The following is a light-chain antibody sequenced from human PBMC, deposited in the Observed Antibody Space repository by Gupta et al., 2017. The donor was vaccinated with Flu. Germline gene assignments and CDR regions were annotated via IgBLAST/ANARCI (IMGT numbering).Light chain of an antibody. CDR2: EVT. CDR3: SSYTSTSTYV. J-gene: IGLJ1*01. V-gene: IGLV2-14*01. Sequence: QSALTQPASVSGSPGQSIPISCTGTSSDVGAYNFVSWYQRHPGKAPKLILHEVTTRPPGVSSRFSGSKSDNTASLTISDLQAEDEADYYCSSYTSTSTYVFGTGTKVSVL. CDR1: SSDVGAYNF.